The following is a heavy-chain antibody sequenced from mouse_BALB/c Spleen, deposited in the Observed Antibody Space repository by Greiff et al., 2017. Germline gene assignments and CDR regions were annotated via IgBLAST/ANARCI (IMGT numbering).Heavy chain of an antibody. CDR3: ARGGYPYAMDY. J-gene: IGHJ4*01. V-gene: IGHV5-9-4*01. D-gene: IGHD2-14*01. Sequence: DVQLVESGGGLVKPGGSLKLSCAASGFTFSSYAMSWVRQSPEKRLEWVAEISSGGSYTYYPDTVTGRFTISRDNAKNTLYLEMSSLRSEDTAMYYCARGGYPYAMDYWGQGTSVTVSS. CDR1: GFTFSSYA. CDR2: ISSGGSYT.